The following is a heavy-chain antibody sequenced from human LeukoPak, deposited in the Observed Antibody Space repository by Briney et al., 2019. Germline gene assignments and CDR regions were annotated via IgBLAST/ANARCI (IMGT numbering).Heavy chain of an antibody. CDR1: VFTFSDYY. Sequence: PVGSLRLSCAASVFTFSDYYMSWIRQAPGKGLEWVSYIISNVSTIYYADSVKGRFTISRDNAKNSLYLQMNRLRAEETGVYYCAGATTAFDIWGQGKMVTVSS. V-gene: IGHV3-11*01. J-gene: IGHJ3*02. CDR2: IISNVSTI. D-gene: IGHD1-26*01. CDR3: AGATTAFDI.